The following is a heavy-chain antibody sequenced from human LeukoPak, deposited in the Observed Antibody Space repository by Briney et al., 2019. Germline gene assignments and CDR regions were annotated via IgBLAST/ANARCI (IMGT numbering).Heavy chain of an antibody. CDR3: AANNPYYYDSSGYYGSHY. V-gene: IGHV3-66*01. J-gene: IGHJ4*02. CDR2: IYSGGST. D-gene: IGHD3-22*01. CDR1: GFTVSSNY. Sequence: GGSLRLSCAASGFTVSSNYMSWVRQAPGKGLEWVSVIYSGGSTYYADSVKGRFTISRDNSKNTLYLQMNSLRAEDTAVYYCAANNPYYYDSSGYYGSHYWGQGTLVTVSS.